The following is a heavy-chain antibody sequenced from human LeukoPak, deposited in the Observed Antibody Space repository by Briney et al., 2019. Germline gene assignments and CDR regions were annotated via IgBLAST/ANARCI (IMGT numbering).Heavy chain of an antibody. CDR2: IYTSGST. CDR3: ARGGEMVRGVYWDYYYYMDV. V-gene: IGHV4-61*02. Sequence: PSETLSLTCTVSGGSISSGSYYWSWIRQPAGKGLEWIGRIYTSGSTNYNPSLKSRVTISVDTSKNQFSLKLSSVTAADTAVYYCARGGEMVRGVYWDYYYYMDVWGKGTTVTISS. J-gene: IGHJ6*03. D-gene: IGHD3-10*01. CDR1: GGSISSGSYY.